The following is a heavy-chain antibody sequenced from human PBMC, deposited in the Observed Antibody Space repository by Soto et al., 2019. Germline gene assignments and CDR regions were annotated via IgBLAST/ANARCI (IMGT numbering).Heavy chain of an antibody. J-gene: IGHJ4*02. CDR2: ISTYNGNT. Sequence: QVQLVQSGAEVKKPGASVKVSCKVSGYTFTTYGITWVRQAPGQGLEWMGWISTYNGNTSYAQNLQGRVTMTTDTSTSTAYMELKSLRSDDTAVYYCARERYCISSGCSLDCWGQGTLVTVSS. CDR3: ARERYCISSGCSLDC. V-gene: IGHV1-18*01. CDR1: GYTFTTYG. D-gene: IGHD2-15*01.